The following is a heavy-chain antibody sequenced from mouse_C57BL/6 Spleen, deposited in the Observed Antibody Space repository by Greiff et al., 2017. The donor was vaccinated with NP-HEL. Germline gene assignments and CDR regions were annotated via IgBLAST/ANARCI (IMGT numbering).Heavy chain of an antibody. CDR2: IRLKSDNYAT. Sequence: EVQLVESGGGLVQPGGSMKLSCVASGFTFSNYWMNWVRQSPEKGLEWVAQIRLKSDNYATHYAESVKGRFTISRDDSKSSVYLQMNNLRAEDTGIYYCTGGIYYDYDVYFDYWGQGTTLTVSS. CDR3: TGGIYYDYDVYFDY. V-gene: IGHV6-3*01. J-gene: IGHJ2*01. CDR1: GFTFSNYW. D-gene: IGHD2-4*01.